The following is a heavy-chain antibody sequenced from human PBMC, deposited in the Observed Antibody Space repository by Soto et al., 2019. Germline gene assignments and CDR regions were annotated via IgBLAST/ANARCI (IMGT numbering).Heavy chain of an antibody. V-gene: IGHV3-23*01. CDR3: AKDLRSIYDFDAFDI. D-gene: IGHD3-3*01. J-gene: IGHJ3*02. CDR2: ISGLTDTT. Sequence: EVHLLESGGTLVQPGGSLRLSCAASGFTFRNYAMSWVRQAPGKGLEWVSAISGLTDTTYYADSVKGRFTISRDNSKSTLYLQMNSLRVEDTAIYYCAKDLRSIYDFDAFDIWGRGTTVTVSS. CDR1: GFTFRNYA.